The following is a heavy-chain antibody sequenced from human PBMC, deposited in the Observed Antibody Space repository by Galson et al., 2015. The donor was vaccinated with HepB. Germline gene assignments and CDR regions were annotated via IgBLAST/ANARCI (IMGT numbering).Heavy chain of an antibody. Sequence: ETLSLTCSVSGASMNTDYWTWIRQSPGQRLEWVGYVHHSGAANYNPSLKSRVTMSIDTSKNHFSLNLRSVTAADTALYFCTRVFGQKCGGTTCFLGAFVIWGPGTRVIVSS. CDR3: TRVFGQKCGGTTCFLGAFVI. CDR2: VHHSGAA. V-gene: IGHV4-59*12. J-gene: IGHJ3*02. D-gene: IGHD3/OR15-3a*01. CDR1: GASMNTDY.